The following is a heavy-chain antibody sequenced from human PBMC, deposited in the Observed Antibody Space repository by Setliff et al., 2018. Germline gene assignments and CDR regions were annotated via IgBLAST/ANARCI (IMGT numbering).Heavy chain of an antibody. J-gene: IGHJ6*03. Sequence: GASVKVSCKASGGTFSSYGISWVRQAPGQGLEWMGWMNPNSGNTGYAQKFQGRVTMTRNTSISTAYMELSSLRSEDTAVYYSARVSEYYYYYYYMDVWGKGTTVTVSS. CDR1: GGTFSSYG. D-gene: IGHD2-8*01. CDR3: ARVSEYYYYYYYMDV. CDR2: MNPNSGNT. V-gene: IGHV1-8*02.